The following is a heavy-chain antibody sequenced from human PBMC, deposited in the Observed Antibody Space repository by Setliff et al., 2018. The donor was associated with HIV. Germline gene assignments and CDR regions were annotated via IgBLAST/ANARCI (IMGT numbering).Heavy chain of an antibody. CDR3: ARQQGDSRGFYPHFDY. CDR2: IYYTGNT. CDR1: GVSVSGTAYY. D-gene: IGHD3-22*01. V-gene: IGHV4-39*01. J-gene: IGHJ4*02. Sequence: SETLSLTCTVSGVSVSGTAYYWAWIRQPPGRGLEWIGSIYYTGNTNYNSSLKSRISMSMVSSKKQVFLKLSDVSAADTAVYYCARQQGDSRGFYPHFDYWGQGRLVTSP.